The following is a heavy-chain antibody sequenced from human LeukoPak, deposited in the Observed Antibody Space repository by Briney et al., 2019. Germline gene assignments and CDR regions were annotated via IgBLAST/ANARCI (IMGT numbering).Heavy chain of an antibody. D-gene: IGHD2/OR15-2a*01. CDR3: AGHSSPRTTRDMDV. Sequence: GESLKISCKGSGYRFTSYWIGWVRQMPGKGLEWMGIIYPGDSDTRYSPSFQGQVTISADTSISTAYLQWSRLRAADTAMYYCAGHSSPRTTRDMDVWGEGATVTVSS. J-gene: IGHJ6*01. CDR1: GYRFTSYW. CDR2: IYPGDSDT. V-gene: IGHV5-51*01.